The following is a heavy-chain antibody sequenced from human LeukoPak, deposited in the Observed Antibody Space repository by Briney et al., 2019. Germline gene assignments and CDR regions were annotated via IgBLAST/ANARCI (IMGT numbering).Heavy chain of an antibody. J-gene: IGHJ4*02. V-gene: IGHV1-69*05. D-gene: IGHD3-10*01. CDR3: ARGDMVRRRYYFDY. CDR2: IIHIFGTA. CDR1: GRTHNSYA. Sequence: SVKVSCKASGRTHNSYAISWVRQAPGQGLEWMGWIIHIFGTANYAQKFQGRVTITTDESTTTAYLELSSLRSEDTAVYYCARGDMVRRRYYFDYWGQGTLVTVSS.